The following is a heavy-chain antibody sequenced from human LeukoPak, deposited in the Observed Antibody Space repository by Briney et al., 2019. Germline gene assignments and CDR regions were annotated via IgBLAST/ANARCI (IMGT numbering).Heavy chain of an antibody. CDR1: GDTFTGYY. J-gene: IGHJ4*02. D-gene: IGHD3-3*01. V-gene: IGHV1-2*02. CDR3: ARDGSGYDFWIYY. Sequence: ASVKVSCKASGDTFTGYYMHWVRQAPGQGLEWMGWINPNSGGTNYAQKFQGRVTMTRDTSISTAYMELSRLRSDDTAVYYCARDGSGYDFWIYYWGQGTLVTVSS. CDR2: INPNSGGT.